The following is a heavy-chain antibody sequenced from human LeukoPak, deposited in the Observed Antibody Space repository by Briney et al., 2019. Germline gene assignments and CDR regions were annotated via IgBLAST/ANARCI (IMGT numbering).Heavy chain of an antibody. Sequence: GGSLRLSCAASGFTFSSYEMNWVRQAPGQGLEWVSYISSSGSTIYYADSVKGRFTISRDNAKNSLYLQMNSLRAEDTAVYYCARVSGYCSGGSCNGIDYWGQGTLVTVSS. D-gene: IGHD2-15*01. CDR3: ARVSGYCSGGSCNGIDY. J-gene: IGHJ4*02. CDR1: GFTFSSYE. CDR2: ISSSGSTI. V-gene: IGHV3-48*03.